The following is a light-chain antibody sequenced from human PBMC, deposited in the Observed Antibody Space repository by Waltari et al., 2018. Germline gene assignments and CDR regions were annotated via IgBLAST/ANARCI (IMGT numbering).Light chain of an antibody. CDR3: QRYETSPRT. Sequence: DIQMTQSPSTLSASVGDRGIITCRASQSIRNWLAWYQQKPGKAPKLLIHRASVLETGVPSRFSGSGSETEFNLTIGGLQPDDFASYFCQRYETSPRTFGPGTKVGVK. J-gene: IGKJ1*01. CDR2: RAS. V-gene: IGKV1-5*03. CDR1: QSIRNW.